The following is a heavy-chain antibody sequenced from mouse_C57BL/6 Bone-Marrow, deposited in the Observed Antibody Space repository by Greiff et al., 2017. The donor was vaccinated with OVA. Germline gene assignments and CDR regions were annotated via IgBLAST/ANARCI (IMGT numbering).Heavy chain of an antibody. CDR2: IYPGDGDT. V-gene: IGHV1-80*01. CDR3: ARGGQVYYFDY. J-gene: IGHJ2*01. D-gene: IGHD6-1*01. Sequence: QVQLQQSGAELVKPGASVKISCKASGYAFSSYWMNWVKQRPGKGLEWIGQIYPGDGDTNYNGKFKGKATLTADKSSSTAYMQRSSLTSEDSAVYFCARGGQVYYFDYWGQGTTLTVSS. CDR1: GYAFSSYW.